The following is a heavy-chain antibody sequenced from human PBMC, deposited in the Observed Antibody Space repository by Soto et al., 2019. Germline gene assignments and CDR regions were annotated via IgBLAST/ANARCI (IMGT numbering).Heavy chain of an antibody. CDR1: AGPTSRSY. CDR2: IYTRGST. J-gene: IGHJ4*02. Sequence: PSQTLPLTCTVSAGPTSRSYWSWLRQPAAKRLAWIGRIYTRGSTNYNPSLQSRFTMSVDTSKNQFSLKLSPFTAAATAVYYCARGVRGSSWGTVYYFGYWGQGTRVRVSS. D-gene: IGHD6-13*01. V-gene: IGHV4-4*07. CDR3: ARGVRGSSWGTVYYFGY.